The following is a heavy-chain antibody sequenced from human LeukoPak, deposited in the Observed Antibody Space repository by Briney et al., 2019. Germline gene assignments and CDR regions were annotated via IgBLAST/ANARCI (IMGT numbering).Heavy chain of an antibody. V-gene: IGHV3-30*18. CDR1: GFTFSNYG. CDR2: ISYDGSNK. D-gene: IGHD2-21*02. J-gene: IGHJ4*02. Sequence: GGSLRLSCAATGFTFSNYGMHWVRQAPGKGLEWVAVISYDGSNKYYADSVKGRFTISRDNSKNTLYLQMNSLRAEDTAVYYCANLAYCGGDCYPHDYWGQGTLVTVSS. CDR3: ANLAYCGGDCYPHDY.